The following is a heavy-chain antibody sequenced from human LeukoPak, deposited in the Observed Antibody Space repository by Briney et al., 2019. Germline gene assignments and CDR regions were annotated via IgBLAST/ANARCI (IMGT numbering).Heavy chain of an antibody. J-gene: IGHJ3*02. CDR1: GGSISGYY. D-gene: IGHD3-22*01. CDR2: INHSGST. V-gene: IGHV4-34*01. Sequence: KPSETLSLTCTVSGGSISGYYWSWIRQPPGKGLEWIGEINHSGSTNYNPSLKSRVTISVDTSKNQFSLKLSSVTAADTAVYYCASSDSSGQTQIWGQGTMVTVSS. CDR3: ASSDSSGQTQI.